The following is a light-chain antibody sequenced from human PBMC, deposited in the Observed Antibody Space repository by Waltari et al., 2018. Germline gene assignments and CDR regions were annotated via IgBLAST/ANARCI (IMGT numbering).Light chain of an antibody. CDR1: QSVNYY. Sequence: EVVLTQSPATLSVSPGERATLSSRASQSVNYYLAWYQQKDGQAPSLLIYGASTRATGIPARFSGSGSGTEFTLSISSLQSEDFAIYYCQQYDEWPRTFGHGTRVEI. CDR2: GAS. J-gene: IGKJ1*01. CDR3: QQYDEWPRT. V-gene: IGKV3-15*01.